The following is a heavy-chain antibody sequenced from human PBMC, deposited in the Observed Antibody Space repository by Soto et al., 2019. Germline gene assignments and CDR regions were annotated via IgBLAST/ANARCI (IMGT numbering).Heavy chain of an antibody. CDR3: AHRAYYYGSGSYYTH. D-gene: IGHD3-10*01. V-gene: IGHV2-5*02. CDR1: GFSLSTREVG. Sequence: GSGPTLVNPTQTLTLTCSFSGFSLSTREVGVGWIRQPPGKALEWLALIYWDDDKRYRPSLKSRLTIVKDTSKNLVILIMTNMDPEDTATYYCAHRAYYYGSGSYYTHWGQGSLVTVS. CDR2: IYWDDDK. J-gene: IGHJ4*02.